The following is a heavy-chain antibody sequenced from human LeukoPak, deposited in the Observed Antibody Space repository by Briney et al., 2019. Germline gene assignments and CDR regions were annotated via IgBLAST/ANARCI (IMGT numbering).Heavy chain of an antibody. J-gene: IGHJ4*02. CDR2: IWYDGSNK. CDR3: ARGPSNPLLVATFSGGTDFDY. D-gene: IGHD5-12*01. Sequence: SGGSLRLSCAASGFTFSSYGMPWVRQAPGKGLEWVAVIWYDGSNKYYADSVKGRFTISRDNSKNTLYLQMNSLRAEDTAVYYCARGPSNPLLVATFSGGTDFDYWGQGTLVTVSS. CDR1: GFTFSSYG. V-gene: IGHV3-33*01.